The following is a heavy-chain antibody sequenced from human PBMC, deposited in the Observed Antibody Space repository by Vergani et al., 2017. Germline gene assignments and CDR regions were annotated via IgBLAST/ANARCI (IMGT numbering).Heavy chain of an antibody. CDR2: INAGNGNT. J-gene: IGHJ4*02. D-gene: IGHD3-16*02. V-gene: IGHV1-3*01. CDR3: AREGFYDYVWGSYRLRGGYYFDY. Sequence: QVQLVQSGAEVKKPGASVKVSCKASGYTFTSYAMHWVRQAPGQRLEWMGWINAGNGNTKYSQKFQGRVTITRDTSASTAYMGLSSLRSEDTAVYYCAREGFYDYVWGSYRLRGGYYFDYWAREPWSPSPQ. CDR1: GYTFTSYA.